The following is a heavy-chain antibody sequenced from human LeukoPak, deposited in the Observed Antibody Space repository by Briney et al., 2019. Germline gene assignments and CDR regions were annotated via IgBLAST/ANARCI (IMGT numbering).Heavy chain of an antibody. V-gene: IGHV3-30*03. Sequence: GRPLRLSCAASGFTFSSYGMHWVRQAPGKGLEWVAVISYDGSNKYYADSVKGRFTISRDNSKNTLYLQMNSLRAEDTAVYFCARGGGLDVWGQGATVTVSS. J-gene: IGHJ6*02. CDR2: ISYDGSNK. D-gene: IGHD3-16*01. CDR3: ARGGGLDV. CDR1: GFTFSSYG.